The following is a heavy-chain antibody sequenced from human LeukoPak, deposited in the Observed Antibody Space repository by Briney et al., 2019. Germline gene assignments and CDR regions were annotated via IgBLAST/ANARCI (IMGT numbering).Heavy chain of an antibody. D-gene: IGHD4-17*01. CDR1: GYTFTGYY. CDR2: INPNSGGT. CDR3: ARALYDYEDAFDI. Sequence: ASVTVSCKASGYTFTGYYMHWVRQAPGQGPEWMGWINPNSGGTNYAQKFQGRVTMTRDTSISTAYMELSRLRSDDTAVYYCARALYDYEDAFDIWGQGTMVTVSS. J-gene: IGHJ3*02. V-gene: IGHV1-2*02.